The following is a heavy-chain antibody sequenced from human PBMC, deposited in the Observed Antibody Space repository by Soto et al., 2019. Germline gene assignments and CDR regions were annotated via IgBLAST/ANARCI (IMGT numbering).Heavy chain of an antibody. V-gene: IGHV1-69*01. J-gene: IGHJ5*02. CDR2: IIPIFGTA. D-gene: IGHD6-19*01. CDR3: ARDRSIAVAGTSSWFDP. Sequence: QVQLVQSGAEVKKPGSSVKVSCKASGGTFSSCAISWVRQAPGQGLEWMGGIIPIFGTANYAQKFQGRVTITADESTSTAYMELSSLRSEDTAVYYCARDRSIAVAGTSSWFDPWGQGTLVTVSS. CDR1: GGTFSSCA.